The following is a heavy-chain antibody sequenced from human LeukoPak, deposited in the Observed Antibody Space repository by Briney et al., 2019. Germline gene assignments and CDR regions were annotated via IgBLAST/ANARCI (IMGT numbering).Heavy chain of an antibody. Sequence: SETLSLTCGVSGGAITNYYWNWIRQAPGKGLEWLGYIYYTGSTTYNPSVKSRITISLDTSKKQISLKLRSVTAADTAVYYCARDLKLDGSSGYYAFDIWGQGTMVTVSS. J-gene: IGHJ3*02. D-gene: IGHD3-22*01. CDR1: GGAITNYY. V-gene: IGHV4-59*12. CDR3: ARDLKLDGSSGYYAFDI. CDR2: IYYTGST.